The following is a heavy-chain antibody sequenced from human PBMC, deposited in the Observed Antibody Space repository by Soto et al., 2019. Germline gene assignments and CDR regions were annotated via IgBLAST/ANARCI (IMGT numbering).Heavy chain of an antibody. V-gene: IGHV4-39*01. Sequence: SETLSLTCTVSGGSISSSSYYWGWIRQPPGKGLEWIGYIYYSGTTYYNPSLKSRVTMSVDTSKNQFSLKLSSVTAADTAVYYCARRQSSSWYGLWGQGTLVTVSS. J-gene: IGHJ4*02. CDR2: IYYSGTT. CDR1: GGSISSSSYY. D-gene: IGHD6-13*01. CDR3: ARRQSSSWYGL.